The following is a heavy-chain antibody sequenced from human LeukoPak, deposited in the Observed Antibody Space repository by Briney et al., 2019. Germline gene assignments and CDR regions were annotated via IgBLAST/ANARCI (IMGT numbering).Heavy chain of an antibody. CDR1: GGTFSSYA. J-gene: IGHJ4*02. CDR2: IIPIFGTA. V-gene: IGHV1-69*05. D-gene: IGHD3-3*01. CDR3: ATEPTIYDFWSGSMYYFDY. Sequence: ASVKVSCKASGGTFSSYAISWVRQAPGQGLEWMGRIIPIFGTANYAQKFQGRVTITTVESTSTAYMELSSLRSEDTAVYYCATEPTIYDFWSGSMYYFDYWGQGTLVTVSS.